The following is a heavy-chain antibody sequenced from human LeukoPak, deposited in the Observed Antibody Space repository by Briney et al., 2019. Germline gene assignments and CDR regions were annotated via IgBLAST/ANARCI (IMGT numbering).Heavy chain of an antibody. CDR2: IIPIFGTA. CDR3: ARDDYGDYGSSDY. D-gene: IGHD4-17*01. V-gene: IGHV1-69*13. Sequence: GASVKVSCKASGGTFSSYAISWVRQAPGQRLEWMGGIIPIFGTANYAQKFQGRVTITADESTSTAYMELSSLRSEDTAVYYCARDDYGDYGSSDYWGQGTLVTVSS. J-gene: IGHJ4*02. CDR1: GGTFSSYA.